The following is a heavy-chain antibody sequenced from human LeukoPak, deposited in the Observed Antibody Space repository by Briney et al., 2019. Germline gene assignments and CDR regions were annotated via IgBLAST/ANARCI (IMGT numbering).Heavy chain of an antibody. D-gene: IGHD2-2*01. CDR2: ISYDGSIK. CDR1: GFTFGSYA. Sequence: GRSLRLSCAASGFTFGSYAMHWVRQAPGKGLEWVAVISYDGSIKYYADSVKGRFTISRDNSKNTLYLQMNSLRAEDTAVYYCAKGGKVPAAISASWYSFSSSEFDYWGQGTLVTVSS. CDR3: AKGGKVPAAISASWYSFSSSEFDY. V-gene: IGHV3-30*04. J-gene: IGHJ4*02.